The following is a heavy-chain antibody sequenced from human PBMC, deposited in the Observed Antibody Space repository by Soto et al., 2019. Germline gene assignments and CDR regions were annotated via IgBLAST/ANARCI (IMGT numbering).Heavy chain of an antibody. CDR3: ARGLNNWGWPYYFDF. D-gene: IGHD7-27*01. Sequence: LSLTCTVSGGSISSGGYYWSWIRQHPGKGLEWIGYIYYSGSTYYNPSLKSRVTISVDTSKNQFSLKLSSVTAADTAVYYCARGLNNWGWPYYFDFWGQGTLVTGSS. V-gene: IGHV4-31*03. CDR2: IYYSGST. J-gene: IGHJ4*02. CDR1: GGSISSGGYY.